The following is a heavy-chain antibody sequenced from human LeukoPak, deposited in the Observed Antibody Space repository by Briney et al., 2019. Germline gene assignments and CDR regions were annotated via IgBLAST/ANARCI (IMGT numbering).Heavy chain of an antibody. Sequence: GGSLRLSCAASGFTFSSYAMSWVRQAPGKGLEWVSAISGSGGSTYYAGSVKGRFTISRDNSKNTLYLQMSSLRVEDTAVYYCARAEGSGSSFDYWGQGTLVTVSS. J-gene: IGHJ4*02. CDR2: ISGSGGST. D-gene: IGHD3-10*01. CDR3: ARAEGSGSSFDY. V-gene: IGHV3-23*01. CDR1: GFTFSSYA.